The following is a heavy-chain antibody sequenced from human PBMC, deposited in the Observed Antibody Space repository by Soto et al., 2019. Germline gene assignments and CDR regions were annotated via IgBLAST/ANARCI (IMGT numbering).Heavy chain of an antibody. CDR3: ARVSYYDSSGYYFSDAFDI. J-gene: IGHJ3*02. Sequence: ASAKVSCKASGYTFTSYAMHWVRQAPGQRLEWMGWINAGNGNTKYSQKFQGRVTITRDTSASTAYMELSSLRSEDTAVYYCARVSYYDSSGYYFSDAFDIWGQGTMVTVSS. CDR1: GYTFTSYA. CDR2: INAGNGNT. D-gene: IGHD3-22*01. V-gene: IGHV1-3*01.